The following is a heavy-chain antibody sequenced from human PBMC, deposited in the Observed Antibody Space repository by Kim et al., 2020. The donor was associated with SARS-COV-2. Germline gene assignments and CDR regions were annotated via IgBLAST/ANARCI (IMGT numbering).Heavy chain of an antibody. V-gene: IGHV1-69*06. Sequence: SVKVSCKASGGTFSSYAVSWVRQAPGQGLEWMGGIIPIFGTAKYAQRFQGRITITADKSTSTAYMELSSLRSEDTAVYYCARGAYNSGWYGGPVAYDAFDIWGQGTMVTVSS. D-gene: IGHD6-19*01. CDR3: ARGAYNSGWYGGPVAYDAFDI. CDR1: GGTFSSYA. J-gene: IGHJ3*02. CDR2: IIPIFGTA.